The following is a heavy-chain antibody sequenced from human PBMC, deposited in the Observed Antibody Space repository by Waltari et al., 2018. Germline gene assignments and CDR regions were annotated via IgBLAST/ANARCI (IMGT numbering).Heavy chain of an antibody. D-gene: IGHD3-22*01. Sequence: QVQLQQWGAGLLKPSETLSLTCAVYGGSFSGYYWSWIRQPPGKGLEWIGEINHSGSTNYNPSRKSRVTISVDTSKNQFSLKLSSVTAADTAVYYCARGRGYYDSSGYYRAFYYFDYWGQGTLVTVSS. CDR2: INHSGST. J-gene: IGHJ4*02. CDR3: ARGRGYYDSSGYYRAFYYFDY. V-gene: IGHV4-34*01. CDR1: GGSFSGYY.